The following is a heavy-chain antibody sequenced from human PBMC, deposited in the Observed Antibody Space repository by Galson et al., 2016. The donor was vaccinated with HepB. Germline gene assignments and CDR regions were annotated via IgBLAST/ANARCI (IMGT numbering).Heavy chain of an antibody. Sequence: TLSLTCTISGDSVSSGGSYWNWLRQPPGKGLEWIGNMHTSGTTNYNPTLKSRVIMSVDPSKNEFPLTLNSVTAADSAVYYCVRVLGRRQFDPWGPGTLVTVSP. CDR1: GDSVSSGGSY. J-gene: IGHJ5*02. CDR3: VRVLGRRQFDP. CDR2: MHTSGTT. D-gene: IGHD3-16*01. V-gene: IGHV4-31*03.